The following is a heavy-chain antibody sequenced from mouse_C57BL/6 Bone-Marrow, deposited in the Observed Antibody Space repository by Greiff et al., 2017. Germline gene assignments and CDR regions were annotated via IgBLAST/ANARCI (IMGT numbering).Heavy chain of an antibody. CDR1: GYTFTDYY. Sequence: QVPLQQPGPELVKPGASVKISCKASGYTFTDYYINWVKQRPGQGLEWIGRIFPGSGCPHYNQKFKDKATFTVAKSSSPAYMLLSSLTSEDSAVYFDALCSDYAMDYWGQGTSVTVSS. J-gene: IGHJ4*01. V-gene: IGHV1-75*01. CDR3: ALCSDYAMDY. D-gene: IGHD1-1*01. CDR2: IFPGSGCP.